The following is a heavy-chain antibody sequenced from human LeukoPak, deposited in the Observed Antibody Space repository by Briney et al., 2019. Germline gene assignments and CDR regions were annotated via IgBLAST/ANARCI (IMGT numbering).Heavy chain of an antibody. CDR1: GFTFDDYA. J-gene: IGHJ4*02. Sequence: GGSLRLSCAASGFTFDDYAMHWVRQAPGKGLEWVSGISWNSGSIGYADSVKGRFTISRGNAKNSLYLQMNSLRAEDTALYYCAKDSGGGHDPYFDYWGQGTLVTVSS. CDR2: ISWNSGSI. D-gene: IGHD5-12*01. V-gene: IGHV3-9*01. CDR3: AKDSGGGHDPYFDY.